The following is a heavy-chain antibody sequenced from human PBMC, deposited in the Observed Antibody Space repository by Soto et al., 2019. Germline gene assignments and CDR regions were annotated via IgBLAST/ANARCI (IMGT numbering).Heavy chain of an antibody. Sequence: ASVKVSCKASGYTFTSYAMHWVRQAPGQRLEWMGWINAGNGNTKYSQKFQGRVTITRDTSASTAYMELSSQRSEDTAVYYCSRHVAAADIDPWGQGTLVTVSS. D-gene: IGHD6-13*01. CDR1: GYTFTSYA. V-gene: IGHV1-3*01. J-gene: IGHJ5*02. CDR3: SRHVAAADIDP. CDR2: INAGNGNT.